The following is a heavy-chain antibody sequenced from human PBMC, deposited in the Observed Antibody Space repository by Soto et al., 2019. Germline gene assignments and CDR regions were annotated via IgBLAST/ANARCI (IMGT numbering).Heavy chain of an antibody. J-gene: IGHJ6*02. CDR2: VYYSGST. Sequence: QVQLQESGPGLVKPSETLSLTCTVSGVSVSSGTYYCSWIRQPPGKGLEWIGYVYYSGSTNYNPSLKGGVTISIDTSRKQFALKLSSVTAADTAVYFCATGAVSTTYDYYGLDVWGQGTTVTVSS. CDR1: GVSVSSGTYY. CDR3: ATGAVSTTYDYYGLDV. V-gene: IGHV4-61*01. D-gene: IGHD4-4*01.